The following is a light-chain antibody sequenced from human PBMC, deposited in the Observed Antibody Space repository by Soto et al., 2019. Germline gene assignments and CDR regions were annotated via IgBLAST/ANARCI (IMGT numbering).Light chain of an antibody. J-gene: IGKJ1*01. V-gene: IGKV1-27*01. CDR3: QKYNSDSRT. CDR1: QSISSY. Sequence: DIQMTQSPSSLSASVGDRVTITCRASQSISSYLNWYQQKPGKAPKLLIYAASTLQSGVPSRFSGSGSGTDFILTISSLQPEDVATYYCQKYNSDSRTFGQGTKVNIK. CDR2: AAS.